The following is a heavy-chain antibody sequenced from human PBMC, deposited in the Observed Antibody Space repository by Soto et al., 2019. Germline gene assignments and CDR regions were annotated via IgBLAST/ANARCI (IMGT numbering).Heavy chain of an antibody. CDR3: ARDLRCSSTSCYIKRGFFYYYYGMDV. Sequence: GGSLRLSCAAYGFTFSSYSMNWVRQAPGKGLEWVSSISSSSSYICYADSVKGRFTISRDNAKNSLYLQMNSLRAEDTAVYYCARDLRCSSTSCYIKRGFFYYYYGMDVWGQGTTVTVSS. V-gene: IGHV3-21*01. CDR2: ISSSSSYI. CDR1: GFTFSSYS. D-gene: IGHD2-2*01. J-gene: IGHJ6*02.